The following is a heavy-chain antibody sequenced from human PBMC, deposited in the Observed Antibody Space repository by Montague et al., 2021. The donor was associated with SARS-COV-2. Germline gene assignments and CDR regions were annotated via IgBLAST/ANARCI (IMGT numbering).Heavy chain of an antibody. D-gene: IGHD2-8*02. CDR3: ARSDLSVIVLVVYATRGGYFDL. Sequence: SETLSLTCTVSGGSISSSSYYWGWIRQPPGKGLEWIGSIYYSGSTYYNPSLKSRVTISVDASKNQFSLKLSSVTAADTAVYYCARSDLSVIVLVVYATRGGYFDLWGRGTLVTVSS. V-gene: IGHV4-39*07. J-gene: IGHJ2*01. CDR1: GGSISSSSYY. CDR2: IYYSGST.